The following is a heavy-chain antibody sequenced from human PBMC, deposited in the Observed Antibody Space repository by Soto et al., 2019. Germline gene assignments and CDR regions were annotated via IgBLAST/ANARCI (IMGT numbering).Heavy chain of an antibody. CDR3: ARHDGDYFEY. J-gene: IGHJ4*02. CDR2: IYYSGST. D-gene: IGHD3-16*01. CDR1: GGSISSYY. Sequence: SETLSLTCTVSGGSISSYYWSWIRQPPGKGLEWIGYIYYSGSTNYNPSLKSRVTISVDTSKNQFSLKLSSVTAADTAVYYCARHDGDYFEYWGQGTLVTVSS. V-gene: IGHV4-59*01.